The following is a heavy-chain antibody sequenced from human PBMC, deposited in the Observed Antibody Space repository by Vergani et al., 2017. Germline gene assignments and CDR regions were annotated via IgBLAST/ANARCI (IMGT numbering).Heavy chain of an antibody. CDR3: AGGGGYSGYKRPYYFDY. J-gene: IGHJ4*02. CDR1: GGSFSGYY. Sequence: QVQLQQWGAGLLKPSETLSLTCAVYGGSFSGYYWSWIRQPPGKGLEWIGEINHSGSTNYNPSLKSRVTISVDTSKNQFSLKLRSVTASATAVYYCAGGGGYSGYKRPYYFDYWGQGTLVTVSS. V-gene: IGHV4-34*01. CDR2: INHSGST. D-gene: IGHD5-12*01.